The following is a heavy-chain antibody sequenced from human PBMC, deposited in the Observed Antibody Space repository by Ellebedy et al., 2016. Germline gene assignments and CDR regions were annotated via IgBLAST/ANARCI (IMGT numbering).Heavy chain of an antibody. J-gene: IGHJ5*02. CDR1: GYTFTSYY. CDR3: ARDRPIAVAGTRFDP. D-gene: IGHD6-19*01. CDR2: INPSGGST. Sequence: ASVKVSCXASGYTFTSYYMHWVRQAPGQGLEWMGIINPSGGSTSYAQKFQGRVTMTRDTSTSTVYMELSSLRSEDTAVYYCARDRPIAVAGTRFDPWGQGTLVTVSS. V-gene: IGHV1-46*01.